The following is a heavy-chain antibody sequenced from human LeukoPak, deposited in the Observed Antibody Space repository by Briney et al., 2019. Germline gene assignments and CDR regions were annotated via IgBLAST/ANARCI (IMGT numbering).Heavy chain of an antibody. J-gene: IGHJ4*02. V-gene: IGHV3-21*01. CDR3: ATVQFLEWLPD. CDR2: ISSSSSYI. Sequence: PGGSLRLSCAASGFTFSSYSMNWVRQAPGRGLEWVSSISSSSSYIYYADSVRGRFTISRDNAKNSLYLQMNSLRAGDTAVYYCATVQFLEWLPDWGQGTLVAVS. D-gene: IGHD3-3*01. CDR1: GFTFSSYS.